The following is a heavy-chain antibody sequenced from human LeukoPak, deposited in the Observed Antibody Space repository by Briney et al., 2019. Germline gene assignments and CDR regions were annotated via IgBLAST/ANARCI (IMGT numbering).Heavy chain of an antibody. CDR1: GFTFSSYS. V-gene: IGHV3-21*01. CDR2: ISSGSGSYI. J-gene: IGHJ4*02. D-gene: IGHD6-19*01. Sequence: GGSLRLSCAASGFTFSSYSMNWVRQALGKGLEWVSSISSGSGSYIYYTDSVKGRFTISRDNAKNSLYLQMNALGAEDTAVYYCARKGSGWQFDYWGQGSLVTVSS. CDR3: ARKGSGWQFDY.